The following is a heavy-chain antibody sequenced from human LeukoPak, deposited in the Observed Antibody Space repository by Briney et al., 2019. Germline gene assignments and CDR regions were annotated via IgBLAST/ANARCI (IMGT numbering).Heavy chain of an antibody. CDR2: IYYSGST. J-gene: IGHJ3*02. Sequence: SETLSLTCTVSGGSISSYYWSWIRQPPGKGLEWIGYIYYSGSTNYNPSLKSRVTISVDTSKNQFSLKLSSVTAADTAVYYCARCITIFEVVIIPDAFDIWGQGTMVTVSS. D-gene: IGHD3-3*01. CDR3: ARCITIFEVVIIPDAFDI. CDR1: GGSISSYY. V-gene: IGHV4-59*01.